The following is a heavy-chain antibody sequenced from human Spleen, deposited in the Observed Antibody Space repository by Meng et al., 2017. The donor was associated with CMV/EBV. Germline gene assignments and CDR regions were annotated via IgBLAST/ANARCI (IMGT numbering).Heavy chain of an antibody. Sequence: GESLKISCTASGFTVRNYWMSWVRQAPGKGLEWVANIKQDGSEKYYAGSVQGRFTISRDNAKNSLILHMNSLTAEDTALYYCARHRPLQEYYYYYYGMDVWGQGTTVTVS. V-gene: IGHV3-7*01. J-gene: IGHJ6*02. CDR2: IKQDGSEK. CDR3: ARHRPLQEYYYYYYGMDV. CDR1: GFTVRNYW. D-gene: IGHD5-24*01.